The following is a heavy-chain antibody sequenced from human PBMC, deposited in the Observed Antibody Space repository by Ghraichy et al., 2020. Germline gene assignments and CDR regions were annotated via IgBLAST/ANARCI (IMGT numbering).Heavy chain of an antibody. Sequence: SETLSLTCAVSGGSFSGFYGSWLRQPPGKGLEWIGEINHTGSTNYNPSLKSRVTMSLDMSKNQFSLKLNSVTAADTALYYCARGRRTGGICYGGFCADYYYVDGGGEGTTVTVSS. J-gene: IGHJ6*03. V-gene: IGHV4-34*01. CDR1: GGSFSGFY. D-gene: IGHD2-8*02. CDR2: INHTGST. CDR3: ARGRRTGGICYGGFCADYYYVDG.